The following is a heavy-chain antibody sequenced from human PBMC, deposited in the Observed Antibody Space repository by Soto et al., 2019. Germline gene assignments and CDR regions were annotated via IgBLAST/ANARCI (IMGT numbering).Heavy chain of an antibody. CDR1: GFDLSAYG. CDR2: MSYEGIYE. J-gene: IGHJ5*02. D-gene: IGHD3-3*02. Sequence: AGGSLRLFCAKSGFDLSAYGMHLGPQVPGKGLEWVALMSYEGIYETYADSVKGRFTVSRDEAKSTLYLQMNNLRIDDTAMYYCVNYPTLSMIVHWGQGTLVTVSS. CDR3: VNYPTLSMIVH. V-gene: IGHV3-30*19.